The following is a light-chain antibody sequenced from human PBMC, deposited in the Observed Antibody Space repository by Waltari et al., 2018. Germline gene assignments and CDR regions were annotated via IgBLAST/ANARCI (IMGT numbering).Light chain of an antibody. CDR3: QIWDRSAPWL. V-gene: IGLV3-21*04. Sequence: SYVLTQTPSMSVAPGQTARITCGGSNIGTKSVNWYQQRPGQAHGLVLSYDHARPSGTPGRFSASKSADTATLTITGVEGGDEADYYCQIWDRSAPWLFGGGTKLTVL. J-gene: IGLJ3*02. CDR2: YDH. CDR1: NIGTKS.